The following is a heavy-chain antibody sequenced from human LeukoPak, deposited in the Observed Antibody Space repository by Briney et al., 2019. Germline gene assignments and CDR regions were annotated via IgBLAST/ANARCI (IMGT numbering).Heavy chain of an antibody. D-gene: IGHD3-10*01. CDR3: ARKGNAFDF. CDR2: IKLDVSET. V-gene: IGHV3-7*01. CDR1: GFTFSSYW. Sequence: GGSLRLSCAASGFTFSSYWMTWVRQAPGKGLEWVANIKLDVSETYYVDSVRGRFTISRDNTKNSLYLQMDSLRAEDAAVYYCARKGNAFDFWGQGTMVTVSS. J-gene: IGHJ3*01.